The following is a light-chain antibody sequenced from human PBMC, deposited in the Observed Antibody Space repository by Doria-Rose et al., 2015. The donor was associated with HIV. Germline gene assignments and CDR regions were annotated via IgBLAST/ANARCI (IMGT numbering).Light chain of an antibody. CDR2: KAS. CDR3: QQYNSYSPWT. J-gene: IGKJ2*02. Sequence: DIRLTQSPSTLSASVGDSVTITCRASQSITRWLAWYQQKPVKAPKLPIYKASLLESGVPSRFSGSGSWTEFTRTISSLQPDDFATYYCQQYNSYSPWTFGPGTKLKIK. CDR1: QSITRW. V-gene: IGKV1-5*03.